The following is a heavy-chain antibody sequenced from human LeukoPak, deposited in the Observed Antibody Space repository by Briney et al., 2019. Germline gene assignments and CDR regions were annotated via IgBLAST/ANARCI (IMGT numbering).Heavy chain of an antibody. CDR2: INLNSGAT. V-gene: IGHV1-2*02. J-gene: IGHJ6*03. CDR1: GYTFTGYY. Sequence: ASVKVSCKASGYTFTGYYMHWVRQAPGQGLEWMGWINLNSGATNYAQKFQGRATMTRDTSISTAYMEVSRLRFDDTAVYYCARTQFGYYYYMDVWGKGTTVIVSS. CDR3: ARTQFGYYYYMDV. D-gene: IGHD3-3*01.